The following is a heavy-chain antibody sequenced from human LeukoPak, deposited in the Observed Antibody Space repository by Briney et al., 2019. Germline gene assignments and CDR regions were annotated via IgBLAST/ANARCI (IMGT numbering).Heavy chain of an antibody. CDR3: ARGLRWLQYIDY. J-gene: IGHJ4*02. Sequence: SETLSLTCAVYGGPFSGYYWSWIRQPPGKGLEWIGEINHSGSTNYNPSLKSRVTISVDTSKNQFSLKLSSVTAADTAVYYCARGLRWLQYIDYWGQGTLVTVSS. D-gene: IGHD5-24*01. CDR1: GGPFSGYY. V-gene: IGHV4-34*01. CDR2: INHSGST.